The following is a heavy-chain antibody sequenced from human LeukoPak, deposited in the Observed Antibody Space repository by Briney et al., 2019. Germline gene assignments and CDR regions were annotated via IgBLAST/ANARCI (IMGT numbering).Heavy chain of an antibody. CDR1: GGTFSSYA. CDR3: ASTLSTSCYKEVCNWFDP. Sequence: WASVKVSCKASGGTFSSYAISWVRQAPGQGLEWMGGIIPIFGTANYAQKFQGRVTITADESTSTAYMELSSLRSEDTAVYYCASTLSTSCYKEVCNWFDPWGQGTLVTVSS. V-gene: IGHV1-69*13. J-gene: IGHJ5*02. D-gene: IGHD2-2*02. CDR2: IIPIFGTA.